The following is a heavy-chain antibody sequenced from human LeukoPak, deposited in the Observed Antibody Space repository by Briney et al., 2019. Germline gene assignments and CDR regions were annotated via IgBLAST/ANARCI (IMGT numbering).Heavy chain of an antibody. CDR1: GFTFSSYA. D-gene: IGHD2-2*02. CDR3: ARDRWVYCSSTSCYTGLNY. J-gene: IGHJ4*02. CDR2: ISYDGSNK. V-gene: IGHV3-30-3*01. Sequence: PGRSLRLSCAASGFTFSSYAMHWVRQAPGKGLEWVAVISYDGSNKYYADSVKGRFTISRDNSKNTLYLQMNSLRAEDTAVYYCARDRWVYCSSTSCYTGLNYWGQGTLVTVSS.